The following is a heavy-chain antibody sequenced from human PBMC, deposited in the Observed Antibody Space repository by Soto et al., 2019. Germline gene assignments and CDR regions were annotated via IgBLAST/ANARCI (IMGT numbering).Heavy chain of an antibody. CDR3: ARGDATKIVVTTYYGMDV. V-gene: IGHV1-69*12. CDR2: IIPVFGTP. Sequence: QVQLVQSGAEVKKPGSSVKVDCKASGGSLSNYGFSWVRQAPGQGLEWMGAIIPVFGTPNYAQKFQDRVTITADESTTTVYMEVRSLTSEDTAVYYCARGDATKIVVTTYYGMDVWGQGTTDTVSS. CDR1: GGSLSNYG. J-gene: IGHJ6*02. D-gene: IGHD3-22*01.